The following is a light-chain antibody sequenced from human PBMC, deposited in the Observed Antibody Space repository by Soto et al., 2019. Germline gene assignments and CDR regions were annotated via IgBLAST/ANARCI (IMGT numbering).Light chain of an antibody. J-gene: IGKJ1*01. V-gene: IGKV3-15*01. Sequence: EIVMTQSPATLSVSPGERATLSCRASQSVSSNLAWYQQKPGQAPRLLIYGASTRATGIPARFSGSGSGTEFTLTISSLQSEDLVVYYCQQYNNWPRGTFGQGTKVEIK. CDR3: QQYNNWPRGT. CDR1: QSVSSN. CDR2: GAS.